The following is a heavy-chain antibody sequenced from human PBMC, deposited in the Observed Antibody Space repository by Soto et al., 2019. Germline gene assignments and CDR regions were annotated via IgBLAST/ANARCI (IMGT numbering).Heavy chain of an antibody. V-gene: IGHV3-23*01. CDR2: ISSPGTST. J-gene: IGHJ6*02. CDR1: GFTFSSYT. D-gene: IGHD4-17*01. CDR3: AKVWERTVTTRNYFYGMDV. Sequence: EVQLLESGGALVQPGGSLRLSCAASGFTFSSYTMNWVRQAPGKGLEWVSAISSPGTSTYYADSVKGRFTISRDNYMNTLILQMNRLRAEDTAVYYCAKVWERTVTTRNYFYGMDVWGQGTTVTVSS.